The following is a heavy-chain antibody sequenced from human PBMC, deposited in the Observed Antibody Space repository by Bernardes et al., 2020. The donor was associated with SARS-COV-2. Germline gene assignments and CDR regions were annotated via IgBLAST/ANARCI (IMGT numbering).Heavy chain of an antibody. D-gene: IGHD1-26*01. V-gene: IGHV4-39*01. J-gene: IGHJ4*02. CDR3: ARRIGGWLRGVDY. CDR1: GGSISSSSYY. CDR2: IYYSGST. Sequence: SETLSLTCTVSGGSISSSSYYWGWLLQPPGKGLEWIGSIYYSGSTYYNPSLKSRVTISVDTSKNQFSLKLSSVTAADTAVYYCARRIGGWLRGVDYWGQGTLVTVSS.